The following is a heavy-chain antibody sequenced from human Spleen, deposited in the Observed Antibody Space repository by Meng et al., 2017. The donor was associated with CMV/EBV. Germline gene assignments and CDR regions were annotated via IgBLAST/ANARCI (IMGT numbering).Heavy chain of an antibody. V-gene: IGHV1-2*02. J-gene: IGHJ4*02. CDR2: INPNSGGT. CDR1: GYTFTGYY. D-gene: IGHD1-7*01. CDR3: AGGITGTTLFGY. Sequence: KASGYTFTGYYMHWVRQAPGQGLEWMGWINPNSGGTNYAQKFQGRVTMTGDTSISTAYMELSRLRSDDTAVYYCAGGITGTTLFGYWGQGTLVTVSS.